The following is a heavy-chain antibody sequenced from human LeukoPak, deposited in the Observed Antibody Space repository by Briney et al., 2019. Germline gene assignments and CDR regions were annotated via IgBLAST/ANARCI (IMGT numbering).Heavy chain of an antibody. J-gene: IGHJ4*02. CDR3: ARALPLGRFGELVVY. Sequence: GASVKVSCKASGYTFTSYAMHWVRQAPGQRLEWMGWINAGNGNTKYSQKFHGRVTITRDTSASTAYMELSSLRSEDTAVYYCARALPLGRFGELVVYWGQGTLVTVSS. CDR2: INAGNGNT. V-gene: IGHV1-3*01. CDR1: GYTFTSYA. D-gene: IGHD3-10*01.